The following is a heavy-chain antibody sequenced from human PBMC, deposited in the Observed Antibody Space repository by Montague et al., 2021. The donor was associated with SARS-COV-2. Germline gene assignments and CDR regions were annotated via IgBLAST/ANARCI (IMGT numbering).Heavy chain of an antibody. J-gene: IGHJ5*02. CDR2: IYYSGST. CDR1: GGSVSSYY. V-gene: IGHV4-59*02. CDR3: ARAGGFYDYWSGYSSSAGVFGP. Sequence: SETLSLTCTVSGGSVSSYYWSWIRQSPGKGLQWLGYIYYSGSTDYNPSLKSRVTMSVDTSKNQLSLRLNSVTTADTAVYYCARAGGFYDYWSGYSSSAGVFGPWGQGTLVTVSS. D-gene: IGHD3-3*01.